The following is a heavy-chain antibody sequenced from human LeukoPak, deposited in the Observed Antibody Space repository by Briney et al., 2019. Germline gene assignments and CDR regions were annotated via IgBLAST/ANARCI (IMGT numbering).Heavy chain of an antibody. V-gene: IGHV4-59*08. CDR2: IYYSGST. CDR3: ARVSGSGWYFFDY. D-gene: IGHD6-19*01. J-gene: IGHJ4*02. CDR1: GGSISSYY. Sequence: SETLSLTCTVSGGSISSYYWSWIRQPPGKGLEWIGYIYYSGSTNYNPSLKSRVTISLDTSKNQFSLKLSSVTAADTAVYYCARVSGSGWYFFDYWGQGTLVTVSS.